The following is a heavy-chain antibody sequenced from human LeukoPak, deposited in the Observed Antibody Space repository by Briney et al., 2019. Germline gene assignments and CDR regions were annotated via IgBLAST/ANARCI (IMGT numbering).Heavy chain of an antibody. J-gene: IGHJ4*02. CDR1: GFTYSSYG. CDR3: AKAPYVDIGYFDY. V-gene: IGHV3-30*18. D-gene: IGHD5-12*01. Sequence: PGGSLRLSCAASGFTYSSYGMHWVRQAPGKALEWVAVISYDGSNKYYADSVKGRFTISRDNSKNTLYLQMNSLRAEDTAVYYCAKAPYVDIGYFDYWGQGTLVTVSS. CDR2: ISYDGSNK.